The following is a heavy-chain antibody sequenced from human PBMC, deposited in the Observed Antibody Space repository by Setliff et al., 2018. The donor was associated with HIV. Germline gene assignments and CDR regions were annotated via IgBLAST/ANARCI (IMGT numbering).Heavy chain of an antibody. CDR1: GTNLLPYY. V-gene: IGHV1-46*01. CDR2: INTRGGST. D-gene: IGHD5-12*01. J-gene: IGHJ5*01. CDR3: ASDAVSGHDWKWFDS. Sequence: ASVKVSCKTSGTNLLPYYMHWVRQAPGQGLEWMGVINTRGGSTSYAQKFQGRVTMTSDTSTYTVYMELSGLTSDDTAFYYCASDAVSGHDWKWFDSWGQGTLVTVSS.